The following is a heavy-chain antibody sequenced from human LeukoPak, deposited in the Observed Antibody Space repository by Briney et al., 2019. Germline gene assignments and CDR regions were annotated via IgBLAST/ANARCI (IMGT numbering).Heavy chain of an antibody. CDR3: AKGKGAVTGTFDY. D-gene: IGHD1-14*01. CDR2: LTGGGGGT. J-gene: IGHJ4*02. CDR1: GFTFSTYA. V-gene: IGHV3-23*01. Sequence: GGSLRLSCAASGFTFSTYAMSWVRQAPGKGREWVSGLTGGGGGTSYADSVKGRFTISRDNSKNTLYLQMNSLRAEDTAVYYCAKGKGAVTGTFDYWGQGTLVTVSS.